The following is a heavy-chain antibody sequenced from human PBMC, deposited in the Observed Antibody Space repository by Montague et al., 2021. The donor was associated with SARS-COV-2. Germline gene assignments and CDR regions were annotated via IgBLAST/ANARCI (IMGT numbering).Heavy chain of an antibody. V-gene: IGHV4-59*02. CDR1: GSSVRSYY. D-gene: IGHD4-17*01. CDR3: ARENTVTTFGGPYYIDS. J-gene: IGHJ4*02. CDR2: IYDSGST. Sequence: SETLSLTCTVSGSSVRSYYWSWIRQPPGKGLEWIGYIYDSGSTNXKPSLKSRVTISVDTSKNQFSLKLSSVTAADTAVYYCARENTVTTFGGPYYIDSWGQGTLVTVSA.